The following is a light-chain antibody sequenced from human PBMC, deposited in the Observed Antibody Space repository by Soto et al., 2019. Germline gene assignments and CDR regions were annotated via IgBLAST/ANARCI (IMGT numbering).Light chain of an antibody. J-gene: IGKJ1*01. Sequence: DLQLPHSPSTLSASVGDRFTLTCRASQSISSWLAWYQQKPGKAPKLLIYHAYSLESGVPSRFSGSESGTEFTLTINSLQPDDFATYYCQQYNSYPWTFGQGTKVDIK. CDR3: QQYNSYPWT. V-gene: IGKV1-5*01. CDR2: HAY. CDR1: QSISSW.